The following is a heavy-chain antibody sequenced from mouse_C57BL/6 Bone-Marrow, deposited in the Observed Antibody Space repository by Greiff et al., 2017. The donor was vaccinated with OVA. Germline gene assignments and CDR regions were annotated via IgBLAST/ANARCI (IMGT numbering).Heavy chain of an antibody. J-gene: IGHJ1*03. D-gene: IGHD1-1*01. CDR2: IDPSDSYT. V-gene: IGHV1-69*01. CDR1: GYTFTSYW. CDR3: ARKDYGSSNWYFDV. Sequence: QVQLQQPGAELVMPGASVKLSCKASGYTFTSYWMHWVKQRPGQGLEWIGEIDPSDSYTNYNQKFKGKSTLTVDKSSSTAYMRLSSLTSEDSAVYYCARKDYGSSNWYFDVWGTGTTVTVSS.